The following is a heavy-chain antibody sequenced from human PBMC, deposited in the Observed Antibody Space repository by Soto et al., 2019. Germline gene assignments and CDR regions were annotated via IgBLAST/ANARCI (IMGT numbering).Heavy chain of an antibody. D-gene: IGHD3-22*01. CDR1: GFTFSSYG. Sequence: PGGSLRLSCAASGFTFSSYGMHWVRQAPGKGLEWVAVISYDGSNKYYAGSVKGRFTISRDNSKNTLYLQMNSLRAEDTAVYYCAKSRRSVTTPDAYWGQGTLVTVSS. J-gene: IGHJ4*02. CDR2: ISYDGSNK. CDR3: AKSRRSVTTPDAY. V-gene: IGHV3-30*18.